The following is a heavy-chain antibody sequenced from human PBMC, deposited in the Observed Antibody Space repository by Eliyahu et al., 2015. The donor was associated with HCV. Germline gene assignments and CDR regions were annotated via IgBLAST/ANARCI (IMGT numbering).Heavy chain of an antibody. CDR3: AKDVENTHYYYMDV. Sequence: EGQLVESGGGLVQPGRSLRLSCAASGFXFGDYGMPWVRQAPGKGLGWVSGISWNSGSIHYAASVKGRFTIFRDNAKNSLYLQMNSLRPEDTALYYCAKDVENTHYYYMDVWGKGTTVTVPS. J-gene: IGHJ6*03. V-gene: IGHV3-9*01. CDR2: ISWNSGSI. CDR1: GFXFGDYG. D-gene: IGHD1/OR15-1a*01.